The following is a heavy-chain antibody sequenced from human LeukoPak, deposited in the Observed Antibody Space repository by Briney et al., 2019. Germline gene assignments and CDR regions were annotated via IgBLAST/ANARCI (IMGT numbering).Heavy chain of an antibody. CDR2: MNPNSGNT. CDR1: GYTFTSYD. Sequence: ASVKVSCKASGYTFTSYDISWVRQATGQGLEWMGWMNPNSGNTGYAQKFQGRATMTGNTSISTAYMELSSLRSEDTAVYYCARGLRDSSGREYFQHWGQGTLVTVSS. J-gene: IGHJ1*01. CDR3: ARGLRDSSGREYFQH. V-gene: IGHV1-8*01. D-gene: IGHD3-22*01.